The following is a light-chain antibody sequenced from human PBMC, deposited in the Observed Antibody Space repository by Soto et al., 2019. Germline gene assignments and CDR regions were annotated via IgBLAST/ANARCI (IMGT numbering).Light chain of an antibody. CDR3: CSYVGGSTYV. Sequence: QSALTQPASVSGSPGQSITISCTGTSSDVGRYNLVSWYQQHPGKAPKLMIYEGSKRPSGISNRFSGSNSGNTASLTVSGLQAEDEADYYCCSYVGGSTYVFGTGTKLTVL. CDR2: EGS. J-gene: IGLJ1*01. V-gene: IGLV2-23*01. CDR1: SSDVGRYNL.